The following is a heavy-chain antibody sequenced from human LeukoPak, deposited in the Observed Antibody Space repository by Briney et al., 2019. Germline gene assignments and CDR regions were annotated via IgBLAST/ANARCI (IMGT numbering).Heavy chain of an antibody. CDR2: IYSSGTN. V-gene: IGHV4-4*07. J-gene: IGHJ4*02. D-gene: IGHD5-12*01. CDR1: GGSISGYF. CDR3: AREPTSGREPTSGRPFDY. Sequence: PSETLSLTCTVSGGSISGYFWSWIRQPAGKGLEWIGRIYSSGTNNYNHSLKSRVAMSLDTSKNHLSLNLSSVTAADMAVYYCAREPTSGREPTSGRPFDYWGQGTLVTVSS.